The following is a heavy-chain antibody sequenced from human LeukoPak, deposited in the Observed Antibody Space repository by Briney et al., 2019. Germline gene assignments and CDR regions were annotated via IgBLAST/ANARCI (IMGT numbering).Heavy chain of an antibody. V-gene: IGHV1-18*04. CDR1: GYSFTEYG. CDR2: ISAYNGNT. Sequence: ASVKVSCKASGYSFTEYGINWVRQAPGQGLEWMGWISAYNGNTNFAPKLQDRVIMTTDTSTSTAYMELRSLRSDDTAVYFCARSGYYFVGFDYWGQGTLVTVSS. CDR3: ARSGYYFVGFDY. J-gene: IGHJ4*02. D-gene: IGHD3-22*01.